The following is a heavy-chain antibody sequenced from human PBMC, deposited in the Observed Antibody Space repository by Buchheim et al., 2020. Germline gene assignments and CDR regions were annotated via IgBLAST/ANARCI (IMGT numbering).Heavy chain of an antibody. Sequence: QVQLVESGGGVVQPGRSLRLSCAASGFTFSSYGMHWVRQAPGKGLEWVAVIWYDGSIKYYADSVEGRFTISRDNSKNTLYLQMNSLRAEDTAVYYCAAGGDAFDIWGQGT. J-gene: IGHJ3*02. V-gene: IGHV3-33*01. D-gene: IGHD2-15*01. CDR1: GFTFSSYG. CDR2: IWYDGSIK. CDR3: AAGGDAFDI.